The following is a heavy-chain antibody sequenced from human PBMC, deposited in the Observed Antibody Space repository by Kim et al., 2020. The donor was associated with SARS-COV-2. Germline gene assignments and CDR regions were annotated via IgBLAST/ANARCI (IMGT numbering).Heavy chain of an antibody. CDR3: AKDLTTVITPGWFDP. D-gene: IGHD4-17*01. CDR1: GGSIYSYY. V-gene: IGHV4-59*01. J-gene: IGHJ5*02. CDR2: VYHSGST. Sequence: SETLSLTCTVSGGSIYSYYWSWIRQPPGKGLEWIGYVYHSGSTNCNPSLKSRVTISVDRSKNQFSLKLSSVTAADTAVYYGAKDLTTVITPGWFDPWGPG.